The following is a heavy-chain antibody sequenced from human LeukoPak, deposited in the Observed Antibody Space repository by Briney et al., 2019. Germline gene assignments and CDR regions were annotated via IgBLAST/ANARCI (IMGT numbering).Heavy chain of an antibody. CDR3: ARGGTTIFGVGQTNWFDP. J-gene: IGHJ5*02. D-gene: IGHD3-3*01. CDR2: INPTGIST. V-gene: IGHV1-46*01. CDR1: GYTFTGYY. Sequence: ASVKVSCKASGYTFTGYYIHWVRQAPGQGLEWMGIINPTGISTTYAQKFQGRVTMTGDMSTSTVYMELSSLRSEDTAVYYCARGGTTIFGVGQTNWFDPWGQGTLVTVSS.